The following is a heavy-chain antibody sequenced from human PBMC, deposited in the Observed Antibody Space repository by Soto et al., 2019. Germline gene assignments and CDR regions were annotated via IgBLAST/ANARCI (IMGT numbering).Heavy chain of an antibody. CDR1: GFTFSSYG. CDR2: IWYDGSNK. Sequence: PRLSCAASGFTFSSYGMHWVRQAPGKGLEWVAVIWYDGSNKYYADSVKGRFTISRDNSKNTLYLQMNSLRAEDTAVYYCVRDRGEYYYYVMAVWGRGTTVTVSS. J-gene: IGHJ6*02. D-gene: IGHD3-10*01. V-gene: IGHV3-33*01. CDR3: VRDRGEYYYYVMAV.